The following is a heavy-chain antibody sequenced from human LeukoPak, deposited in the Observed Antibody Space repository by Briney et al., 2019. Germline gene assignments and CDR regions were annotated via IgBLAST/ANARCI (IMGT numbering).Heavy chain of an antibody. Sequence: GGSLRLSCAASGCTFSSYAMSWVRQAPGKGLEWVSAISGSGGSTYYADSVKGRFTISRDNAKNSLYLQMNSLRAEDTAVYYCAREPPYDFWSGYHFGYFDYWGQGTLVTVSS. D-gene: IGHD3-3*01. CDR3: AREPPYDFWSGYHFGYFDY. CDR2: ISGSGGST. J-gene: IGHJ4*02. CDR1: GCTFSSYA. V-gene: IGHV3-23*01.